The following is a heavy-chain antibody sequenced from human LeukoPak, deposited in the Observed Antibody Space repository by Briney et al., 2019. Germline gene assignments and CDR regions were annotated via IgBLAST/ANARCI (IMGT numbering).Heavy chain of an antibody. CDR3: ARSVDTAMVPVFDY. J-gene: IGHJ4*02. D-gene: IGHD5-18*01. CDR2: IYYSGST. V-gene: IGHV4-39*01. Sequence: SETLSLTCTVSGGSISSSSYYWGWIRQPPGKGLEWIGSIYYSGSTYYNPSLKSRVTISVDTSKNQFSRKLSSVTAADTAVYYCARSVDTAMVPVFDYWGQGTLVTVSS. CDR1: GGSISSSSYY.